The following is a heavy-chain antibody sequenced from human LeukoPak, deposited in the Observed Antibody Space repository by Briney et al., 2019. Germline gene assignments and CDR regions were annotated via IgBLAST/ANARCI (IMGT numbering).Heavy chain of an antibody. CDR1: GFTFSSYA. J-gene: IGHJ4*02. V-gene: IGHV3-30-3*01. Sequence: GGSLRLSCAASGFTFSSYAMHWVRQAPGKGLEWVAVISYDGSNKYYADSVKGRFTISRDNSKNTLYLQMNSLRAEDTAVYYCARALGVTMIVVAKRRLPDYWGQGTLVTVSS. CDR2: ISYDGSNK. D-gene: IGHD3-22*01. CDR3: ARALGVTMIVVAKRRLPDY.